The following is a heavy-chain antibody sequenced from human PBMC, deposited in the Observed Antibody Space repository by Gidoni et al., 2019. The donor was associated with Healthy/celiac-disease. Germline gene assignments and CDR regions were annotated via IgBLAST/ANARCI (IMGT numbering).Heavy chain of an antibody. D-gene: IGHD3-9*01. CDR3: ATATTYYDILTGYTARTYYAFNFDY. V-gene: IGHV1-24*01. J-gene: IGHJ4*02. CDR1: GYTLTELS. Sequence: QVQLVQSGAEVKKPGASVKVSCKVSGYTLTELSMHWVRQAPGKGLEWMGGFDPEDGETIYAQKFQGRVTMTEDTSTDTAYMELSSLRSEDTAVYYCATATTYYDILTGYTARTYYAFNFDYWGQGTLVTVSS. CDR2: FDPEDGET.